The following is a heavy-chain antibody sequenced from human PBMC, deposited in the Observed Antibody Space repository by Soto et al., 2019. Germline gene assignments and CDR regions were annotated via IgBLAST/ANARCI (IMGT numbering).Heavy chain of an antibody. V-gene: IGHV4-59*01. D-gene: IGHD3-3*01. CDR1: GGSISSYY. CDR3: ASGRLTYDFWSGYYANY. CDR2: IYYSGST. J-gene: IGHJ4*02. Sequence: QVQLQESGPGLVKPSETLSLTCTVSGGSISSYYWSWIRQPPGKGLEWIGYIYYSGSTNYNPSLKSRVTISVDTSKNQFSLKLSSVTAADTAVYYCASGRLTYDFWSGYYANYWGQGTLVTVSS.